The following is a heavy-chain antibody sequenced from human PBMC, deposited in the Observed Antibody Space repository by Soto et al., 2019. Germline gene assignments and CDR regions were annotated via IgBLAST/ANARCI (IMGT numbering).Heavy chain of an antibody. CDR2: IYYSGST. CDR1: GGSISSYY. CDR3: ARHKRITVVGVAPIRGIFAF. Sequence: SETLSLTCTVSGGSISSYYWSRIRQPPGKGLEWIGYIYYSGSTNYNPSLKSRVTISVDTSKNRFSLRLSSVTAADTAVYYCARHKRITVVGVAPIRGIFAFWGQGDLVTVSS. J-gene: IGHJ4*02. D-gene: IGHD3-3*01. V-gene: IGHV4-59*08.